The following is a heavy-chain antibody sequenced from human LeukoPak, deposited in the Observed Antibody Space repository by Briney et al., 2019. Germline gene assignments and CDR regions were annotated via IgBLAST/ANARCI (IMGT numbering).Heavy chain of an antibody. J-gene: IGHJ6*02. CDR3: ARFPKYCSGGSCYSEDYYYYGMDV. V-gene: IGHV3-48*01. CDR1: GFTFSSFG. CDR2: ISSGGSTI. Sequence: PGGSLRLSCAASGFTFSSFGMNWVRQAPGKGLEWVSYISSGGSTIEYADSVQGRFTISRDNAENSLYLQMNSLRAEDTAVYYCARFPKYCSGGSCYSEDYYYYGMDVWGQGTTVTVSS. D-gene: IGHD2-15*01.